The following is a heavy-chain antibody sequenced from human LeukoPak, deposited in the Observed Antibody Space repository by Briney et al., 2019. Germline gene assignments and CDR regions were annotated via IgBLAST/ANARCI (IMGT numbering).Heavy chain of an antibody. V-gene: IGHV5-51*01. CDR1: GYSFASYW. J-gene: IGHJ4*02. CDR2: IYPGDSDT. CDR3: ARASIAAASDFDY. Sequence: GESLKISCKGSGYSFASYWIGWVRQMPGKGLEWMGIIYPGDSDTRYSPSFQGQVTISADKSISTAYLQWSSLKASDTAMYYCARASIAAASDFDYWGQGTLVTVSS. D-gene: IGHD6-13*01.